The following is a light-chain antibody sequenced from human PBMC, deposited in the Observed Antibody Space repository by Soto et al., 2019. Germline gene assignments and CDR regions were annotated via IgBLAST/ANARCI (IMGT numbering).Light chain of an antibody. V-gene: IGLV2-14*01. CDR1: SSDVGGYNY. CDR2: DVS. Sequence: QSALTQPASVSGSPGQSITISCTGTSSDVGGYNYVSWYQQHPGKAPKLMIYDVSNRPSGVSNRFSGSKSGNTASLTISGLQAEDEADYYCSSSTSSSFLWVFGGGTKLTVL. J-gene: IGLJ3*02. CDR3: SSSTSSSFLWV.